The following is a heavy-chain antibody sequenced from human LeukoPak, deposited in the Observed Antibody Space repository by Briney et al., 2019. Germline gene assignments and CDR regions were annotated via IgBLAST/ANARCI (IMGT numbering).Heavy chain of an antibody. J-gene: IGHJ4*02. CDR1: GFTFSSYW. CDR3: VKDSPPRYSGSPPAY. D-gene: IGHD1-26*01. Sequence: GGSLRLSCAASGFTFSSYWMSWVRQAPGKGLEWVANINKDGGEKYYVDSAKGRFTISRDNAKNSLYLQMNSLRADDTAVYYCVKDSPPRYSGSPPAYWGQGTLVTVSS. V-gene: IGHV3-7*03. CDR2: INKDGGEK.